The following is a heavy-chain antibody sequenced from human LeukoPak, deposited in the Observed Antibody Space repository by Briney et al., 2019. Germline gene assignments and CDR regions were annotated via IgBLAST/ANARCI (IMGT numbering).Heavy chain of an antibody. CDR1: GFSFTNYA. CDR2: ISGGGDT. CDR3: VRSTGYFYYVMDV. Sequence: GGSLSLSCAASGFSFTNYAIYWVRQAPGEGLEWVSVISGGGDTTYADSVKGRFTISRDNSRNTVYLQMDSLRADDMAVYYCVRSTGYFYYVMDVWGQGTTVTVS. V-gene: IGHV3-23*01. J-gene: IGHJ6*02.